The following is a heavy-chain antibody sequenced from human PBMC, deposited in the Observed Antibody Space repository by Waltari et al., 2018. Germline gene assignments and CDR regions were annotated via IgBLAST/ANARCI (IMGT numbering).Heavy chain of an antibody. Sequence: QVQLQESGPGLVKPSETLSLTCSVSAGSISSSYWSWIRQPPGKGREWIGYIYYSGSTNYNPSLKSRVTISVDTSKNQCSLKLSSVTAADTAVYYCARGAGVAGPTLHDYWGQGTLVTVSS. J-gene: IGHJ4*02. CDR2: IYYSGST. V-gene: IGHV4-59*01. D-gene: IGHD6-19*01. CDR3: ARGAGVAGPTLHDY. CDR1: AGSISSSY.